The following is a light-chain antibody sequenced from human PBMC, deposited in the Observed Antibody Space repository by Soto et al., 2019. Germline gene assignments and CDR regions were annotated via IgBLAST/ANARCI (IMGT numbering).Light chain of an antibody. CDR1: QNITNN. CDR3: QQYYGLPPLT. Sequence: DIKMTQSPSSLSASIGDRVTITCQASQNITNNLSWYQQKPGKAPNLLIYHASKLAKGVTSSFSGSGSGTDFSFIITSLQREDLATYYCQQYYGLPPLTFGQGTRLEIK. J-gene: IGKJ5*01. V-gene: IGKV1-33*01. CDR2: HAS.